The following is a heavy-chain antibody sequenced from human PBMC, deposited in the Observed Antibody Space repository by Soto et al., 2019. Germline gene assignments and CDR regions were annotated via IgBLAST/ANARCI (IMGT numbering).Heavy chain of an antibody. Sequence: EVQLVESGGGLVQPGGSLRLSCAASGFTFSRYSMNWVRQAPGKGLEWVSYISSSSNSIYYADSVKGRFTISRDNAKNSLQLQMNCLRAEDTAVYYGASPVECSTTSCIRWGQGTQVTVSS. J-gene: IGHJ4*02. D-gene: IGHD2-2*01. CDR2: ISSSSNSI. V-gene: IGHV3-48*01. CDR3: ASPVECSTTSCIR. CDR1: GFTFSRYS.